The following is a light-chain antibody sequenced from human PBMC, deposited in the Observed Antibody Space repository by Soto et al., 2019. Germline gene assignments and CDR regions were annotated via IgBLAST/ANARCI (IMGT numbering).Light chain of an antibody. CDR1: QSVSSSY. V-gene: IGKV3-20*01. Sequence: EIVLTQSPGTLSLSPGETATLSCRASQSVSSSYLAWYQQKPGQALRLLIYGASSRATGIPDRFSGSGSGTDFTLTISRLEPEDFAVYYCQQYGSSRLTFGQGTKVEIK. CDR3: QQYGSSRLT. J-gene: IGKJ1*01. CDR2: GAS.